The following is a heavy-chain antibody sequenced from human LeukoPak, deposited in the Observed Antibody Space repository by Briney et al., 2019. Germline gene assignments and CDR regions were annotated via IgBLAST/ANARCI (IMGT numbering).Heavy chain of an antibody. D-gene: IGHD5-18*01. CDR2: INPNSGGT. CDR3: ARDGWIQLWLRNYYCMDV. J-gene: IGHJ6*03. V-gene: IGHV1-2*06. Sequence: ASVKVSCKASGYTFTGYYMHWVRQAPGQGLEWMGRINPNSGGTNYAQKFQGRVTMTRDTSISTAYMELSRLRSDDTAVYYCARDGWIQLWLRNYYCMDVWGKGTTVTVSS. CDR1: GYTFTGYY.